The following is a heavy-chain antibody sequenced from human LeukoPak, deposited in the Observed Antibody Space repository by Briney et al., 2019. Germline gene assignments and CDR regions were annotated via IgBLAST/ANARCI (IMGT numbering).Heavy chain of an antibody. V-gene: IGHV4-59*11. CDR1: GGSISSHY. CDR2: IYYSGST. CDR3: ARVFDGGGAARPYLDY. Sequence: SETLSLTCTVSGGSISSHYWSWIRQPPGKGLEWIGYIYYSGSTNYNPSLKSRVTISVDTSKNQFSLKLSSVTAADTAVYYCARVFDGGGAARPYLDYWGQGTLVTVSS. D-gene: IGHD6-6*01. J-gene: IGHJ4*02.